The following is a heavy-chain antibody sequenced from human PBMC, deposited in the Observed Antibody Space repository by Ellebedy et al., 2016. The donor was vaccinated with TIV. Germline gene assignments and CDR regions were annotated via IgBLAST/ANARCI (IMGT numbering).Heavy chain of an antibody. CDR2: SSWYNGNT. CDR3: ARGGNYYTSSGDYRYYFDY. CDR1: GYTFTSFG. J-gene: IGHJ4*02. D-gene: IGHD2-21*02. V-gene: IGHV1-18*01. Sequence: AASVKVSCKASGYTFTSFGIIWVRQAPGQRLEWMGWSSWYNGNTKYGQTFQGRLTMTTDTSTSTAYMELRSLRPDDTAVYFCARGGNYYTSSGDYRYYFDYWGQGTLVTVSS.